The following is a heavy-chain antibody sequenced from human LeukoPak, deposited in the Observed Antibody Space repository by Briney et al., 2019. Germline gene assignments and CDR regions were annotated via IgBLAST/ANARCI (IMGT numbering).Heavy chain of an antibody. CDR1: GYTFTSYY. CDR3: AKDGGGNSDYCYYMDV. D-gene: IGHD4-23*01. CDR2: INPSGGST. Sequence: GASVKVSCKASGYTFTSYYMHWVRQAPGQGLEWMGIINPSGGSTSYAQKFQGRVTMTRDTSTSTVYMELSSLRSEDTAVYYCAKDGGGNSDYCYYMDVWGKGTTVTVSS. J-gene: IGHJ6*03. V-gene: IGHV1-46*01.